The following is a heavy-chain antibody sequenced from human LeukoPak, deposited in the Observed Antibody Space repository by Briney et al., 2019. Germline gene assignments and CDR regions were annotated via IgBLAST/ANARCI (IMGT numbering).Heavy chain of an antibody. CDR3: AVTWIQLWLSRGDAFDI. Sequence: ASVKVSCKASGYTFTSYDINWVRQATGQGLEWMGWMNPNSGNTGYAQKFQGRVTMTRNTSISTASMELSSLRSEDTAVYYCAVTWIQLWLSRGDAFDIWGQGTMVTVSS. CDR1: GYTFTSYD. J-gene: IGHJ3*02. D-gene: IGHD5-18*01. V-gene: IGHV1-8*01. CDR2: MNPNSGNT.